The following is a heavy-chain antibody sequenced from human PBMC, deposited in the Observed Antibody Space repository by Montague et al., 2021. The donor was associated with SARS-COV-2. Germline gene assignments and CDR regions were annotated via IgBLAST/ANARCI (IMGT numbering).Heavy chain of an antibody. CDR3: ASLPRITIFGVVTHFDY. J-gene: IGHJ4*02. V-gene: IGHV4-39*01. D-gene: IGHD3-3*01. CDR2: IYYSGXT. CDR1: GGSISSSSYY. Sequence: SETLSLTCTVSGGSISSSSYYWGWIRQPPGKGLEWIGSIYYSGXTXYXXXXKXRVTISVDTSKNQFSLKLSSVTAADTAVYYCASLPRITIFGVVTHFDYWGQGTLVTVSS.